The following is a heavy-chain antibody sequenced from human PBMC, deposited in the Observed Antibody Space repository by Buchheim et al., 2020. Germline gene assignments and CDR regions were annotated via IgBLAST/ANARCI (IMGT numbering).Heavy chain of an antibody. D-gene: IGHD3-3*01. CDR2: ISGSGGTT. V-gene: IGHV3-23*01. J-gene: IGHJ4*02. CDR1: GFMFSRYA. CDR3: AKDPVFGVVTPYYFDY. Sequence: EVQLLESGGGLVQPGGSLRVSCAVSGFMFSRYAMSWVRQAPGEGLEWVSAISGSGGTTYYADSVKGRFTISRDNSRNTLYLQMNGLRAEDTAVYYCAKDPVFGVVTPYYFDYWGQGTL.